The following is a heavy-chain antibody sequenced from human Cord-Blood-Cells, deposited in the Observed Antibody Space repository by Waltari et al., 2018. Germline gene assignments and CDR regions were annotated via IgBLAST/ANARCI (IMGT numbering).Heavy chain of an antibody. V-gene: IGHV3-21*01. J-gene: IGHJ1*01. CDR1: GFTFSSYS. CDR3: ARPPSDRGSKYFQH. Sequence: EVQLVDSGGGLVKPGGSLRLSCAASGFTFSSYSMNWVRQAPGKGLEWVSSISRSSSYIYYADSVKGRFTIARDNAKNSLYLQMNSLRAEDTAVYYCARPPSDRGSKYFQHWGQGTLVTVSS. D-gene: IGHD3-22*01. CDR2: ISRSSSYI.